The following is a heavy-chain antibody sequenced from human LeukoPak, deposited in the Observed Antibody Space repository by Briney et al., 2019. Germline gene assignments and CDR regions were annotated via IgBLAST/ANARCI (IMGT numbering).Heavy chain of an antibody. CDR2: INWRGEEK. CDR3: VRSQVADGSNQYYLDF. CDR1: GFTLEEYG. J-gene: IGHJ4*02. D-gene: IGHD5-12*01. V-gene: IGHV3-20*01. Sequence: GGSLRLSCAVSGFTLEEYGMGWVRHGPGKGLQWVSGINWRGEEKVYADSVKGRFTISRDNANNYLYLQMNNLIVADTALYHCVRSQVADGSNQYYLDFWGQGTLVTVSS.